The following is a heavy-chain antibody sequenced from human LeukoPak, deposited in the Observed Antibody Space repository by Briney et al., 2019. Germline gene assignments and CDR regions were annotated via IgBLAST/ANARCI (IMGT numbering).Heavy chain of an antibody. CDR3: ARDPGDIVATKDWFDP. Sequence: ASVTVSCKASGGTFSSYAISWVRQAPGQGLEWMGGIIPIFGTANYAQKFQGRVTITADKSTSTAYMELSSLRSEDTAVYYCARDPGDIVATKDWFDPWGQGTLVTVSS. J-gene: IGHJ5*02. CDR2: IIPIFGTA. V-gene: IGHV1-69*06. CDR1: GGTFSSYA. D-gene: IGHD5-12*01.